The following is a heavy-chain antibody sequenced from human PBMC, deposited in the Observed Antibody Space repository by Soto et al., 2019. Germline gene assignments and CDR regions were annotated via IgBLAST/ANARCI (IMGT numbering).Heavy chain of an antibody. D-gene: IGHD3-10*01. Sequence: QMQLLQSGAEVKKTGSSVKISCKTSGWIFTFQYLHWVRQAPGQGLEWLGWITPYNGNIKYAERFQDRISITRDNSFTPLFLELRNLKSEDTGLYYCARSATSGDQHFIDSWGQGTLVTVSS. CDR2: ITPYNGNI. CDR1: GWIFTFQY. V-gene: IGHV1-45*02. CDR3: ARSATSGDQHFIDS. J-gene: IGHJ4*02.